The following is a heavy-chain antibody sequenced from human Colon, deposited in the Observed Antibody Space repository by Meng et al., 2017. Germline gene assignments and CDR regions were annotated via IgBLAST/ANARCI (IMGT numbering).Heavy chain of an antibody. J-gene: IGHJ4*02. V-gene: IGHV1-2*06. CDR3: ARVKDTTVVVFSEKFDY. Sequence: RTGAEVKKPGPSGVFSCKASGYTFTDYYMHWGRQAPGQGLEWTGRINLNSGATNYAQKFQGRVTMTTDTSISTAYMDLSRLRSDDTAVYYCARVKDTTVVVFSEKFDYWGQGTLVTVSS. D-gene: IGHD5-18*01. CDR2: INLNSGAT. CDR1: GYTFTDYY.